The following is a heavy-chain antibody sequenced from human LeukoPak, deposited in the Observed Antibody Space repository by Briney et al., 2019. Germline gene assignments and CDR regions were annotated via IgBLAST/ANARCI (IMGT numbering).Heavy chain of an antibody. J-gene: IGHJ6*03. CDR1: GGSISSYY. D-gene: IGHD6-6*01. CDR2: IYYSGST. V-gene: IGHV4-59*01. CDR3: ARGGIAARPFYYYYYMDV. Sequence: PSETLSLTCTVSGGSISSYYWSWIRQPPGKGLEWIGYIYYSGSTNYNPSLKSRVTISVDTSKNQFSLKLSSVTAADTAVYYCARGGIAARPFYYYYYMDVWRKGTTVTVSS.